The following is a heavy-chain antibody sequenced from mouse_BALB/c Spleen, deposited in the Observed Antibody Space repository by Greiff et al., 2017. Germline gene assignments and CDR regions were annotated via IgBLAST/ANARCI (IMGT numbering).Heavy chain of an antibody. Sequence: EVQGVESGPGLVKPSQSLSLTCSVTGYSITSDYAWYWLRPFPGNQLEWMSYISYSGSTSYNPSLKSRISITRDTSKNQFFLQLNSVTTEDTATYYCARGYDDYAMDYWGQGTSVTVSS. J-gene: IGHJ4*01. CDR3: ARGYDDYAMDY. CDR1: GYSITSDYA. D-gene: IGHD2-2*01. V-gene: IGHV3-2*02. CDR2: ISYSGST.